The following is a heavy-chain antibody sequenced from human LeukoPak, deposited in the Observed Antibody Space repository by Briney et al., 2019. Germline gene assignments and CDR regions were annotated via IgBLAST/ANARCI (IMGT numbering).Heavy chain of an antibody. J-gene: IGHJ4*02. V-gene: IGHV4-34*01. CDR3: ARWGKGILPAATIDX. CDR1: GGSFSGYY. Sequence: PSETLSLTCAVYGGSFSGYYWNWIRQPPGKGPEWIGEIDHSGSTNYNPSLKSRVTISVDTSKNEFSLKLSSVTAADTAVYYCARWGKGILPAATIDXWGQGTLVTVSS. D-gene: IGHD2-2*01. CDR2: IDHSGST.